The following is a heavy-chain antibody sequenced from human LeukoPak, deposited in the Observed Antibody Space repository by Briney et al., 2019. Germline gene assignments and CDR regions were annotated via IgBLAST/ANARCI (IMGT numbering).Heavy chain of an antibody. CDR1: GGTFSSYA. J-gene: IGHJ5*02. Sequence: SVKVSCKASGGTFSSYAISWVRQAPGQGLEWMGGIIPIFGTANYAQKFQGRVTITTDESTGTAYMELSSLRSEDTAVYYCARVGYYYGSGSYWFDPWGQGTLVTVSS. V-gene: IGHV1-69*05. D-gene: IGHD3-10*01. CDR2: IIPIFGTA. CDR3: ARVGYYYGSGSYWFDP.